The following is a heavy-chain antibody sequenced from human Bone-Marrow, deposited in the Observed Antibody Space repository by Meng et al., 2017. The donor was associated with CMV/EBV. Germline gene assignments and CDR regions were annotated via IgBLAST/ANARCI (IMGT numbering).Heavy chain of an antibody. CDR3: AGVDSSGYWASADY. D-gene: IGHD3-22*01. J-gene: IGHJ4*02. CDR1: GFTFSSYA. V-gene: IGHV3-30-3*01. Sequence: GGSLRLSCAASGFTFSSYAMHWVRQAPGKGLEWVAVISYDGSNKYYADSVKGRFTISRDNSKNTLYLQMNSLRAEDTAVYYCAGVDSSGYWASADYWGQGTLVTVSS. CDR2: ISYDGSNK.